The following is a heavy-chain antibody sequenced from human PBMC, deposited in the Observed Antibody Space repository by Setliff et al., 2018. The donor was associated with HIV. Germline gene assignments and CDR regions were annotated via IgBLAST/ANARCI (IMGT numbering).Heavy chain of an antibody. J-gene: IGHJ4*02. D-gene: IGHD5-12*01. CDR3: AKDSGARRNGYNSLDH. CDR1: GFTFYNYA. CDR2: ISGSGT. Sequence: PGGSLRLSCSASGFTFYNYAMNWVRQAPGKGLEWVAGISGSGTFYADSVEGRFTISRDSSKNILFLQMNSLKVEDTARYYCAKDSGARRNGYNSLDHWGQGAQVTVS. V-gene: IGHV3-23*01.